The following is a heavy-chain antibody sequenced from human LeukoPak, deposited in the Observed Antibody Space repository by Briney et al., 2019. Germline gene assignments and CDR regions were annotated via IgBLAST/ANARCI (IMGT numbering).Heavy chain of an antibody. CDR3: ATFAWSSSGYYYHDAFDI. CDR2: ISTYNGNT. J-gene: IGHJ3*02. CDR1: GYTFTSYD. V-gene: IGHV1-18*01. D-gene: IGHD3-22*01. Sequence: ASVKVSCKASGYTFTSYDINWVRQATGQGLEWMGWISTYNGNTKYAQKFQGKVTMTTDTSTSTAFMELRSLRSDDTAVYYCATFAWSSSGYYYHDAFDIWGQGTMVTVSS.